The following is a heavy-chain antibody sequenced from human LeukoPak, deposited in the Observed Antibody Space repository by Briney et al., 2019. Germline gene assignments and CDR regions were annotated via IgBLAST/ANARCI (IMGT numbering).Heavy chain of an antibody. CDR2: ISYSGST. V-gene: IGHV4-59*01. D-gene: IGHD3-22*01. CDR1: GGSISSYY. J-gene: IGHJ1*01. CDR3: AQYYYHSSGYYFLQH. Sequence: PSETLSLTCTVSGGSISSYYWSWIRQPPGKGLEWIGYISYSGSTNHNPSLKSRVTISVDTSKNQFSLKLSSVTAADTAVYYCAQYYYHSSGYYFLQHWGQGTLVTVSS.